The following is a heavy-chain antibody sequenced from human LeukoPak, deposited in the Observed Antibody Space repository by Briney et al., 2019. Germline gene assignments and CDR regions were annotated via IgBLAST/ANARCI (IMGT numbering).Heavy chain of an antibody. J-gene: IGHJ5*02. CDR2: IWYDGSNK. D-gene: IGHD4-17*01. Sequence: GGSLRLSCAASGFTFSSYGMHWVRQVPGKGLEWVAVIWYDGSNKYYADSAKGRFTISRDNSKNTLYLQMNSLRAEDTAVYYCARGNDYGDYSNWFDPWGQGTLVTVSS. CDR1: GFTFSSYG. CDR3: ARGNDYGDYSNWFDP. V-gene: IGHV3-33*01.